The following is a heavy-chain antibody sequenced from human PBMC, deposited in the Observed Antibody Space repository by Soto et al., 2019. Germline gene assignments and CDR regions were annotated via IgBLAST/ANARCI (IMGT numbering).Heavy chain of an antibody. V-gene: IGHV4-30-4*01. Sequence: TMWLTCAVAGGSGISDDCYWIGIRQPPGKGLEWIGNIYYSGNTYYNPSLKSRLIISIDTSKNQFSLKVGSVTAADTAVYYCASSSLYGMDVWGQGTTVTVSS. CDR2: IYYSGNT. CDR1: GGSGISDDCY. J-gene: IGHJ6*02. CDR3: ASSSLYGMDV.